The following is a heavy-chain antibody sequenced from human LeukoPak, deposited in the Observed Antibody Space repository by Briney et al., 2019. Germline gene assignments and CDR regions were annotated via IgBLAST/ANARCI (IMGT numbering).Heavy chain of an antibody. CDR1: GFTFISHW. CDR2: INQDGSEI. V-gene: IGHV3-7*05. CDR3: ARWRTTNWSEFDY. D-gene: IGHD1-1*01. J-gene: IGHJ4*02. Sequence: GGSLRLSGAASGFTFISHWWAWLRQAPGKGLDYVAYINQDGSEIYYVDSVKGRFTVSRDNAKNSLYLQMNSLRAEDTAVYFCARWRTTNWSEFDYWGQGTLVTVSS.